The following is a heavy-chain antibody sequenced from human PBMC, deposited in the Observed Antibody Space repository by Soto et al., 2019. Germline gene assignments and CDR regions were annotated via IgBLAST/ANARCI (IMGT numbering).Heavy chain of an antibody. J-gene: IGHJ5*02. D-gene: IGHD5-12*01. CDR3: ARDEWLPHEVNPHNNWFDP. CDR2: INSDGSST. Sequence: QPGGSLRLSCAASGFTFSSYWMHWVRQAPGKGLVWVSRINSDGSSTSYADSVKGRFTISRDNAKNTLYLQMNSLRAEDTAVYYCARDEWLPHEVNPHNNWFDPWGQGTLVTVSS. V-gene: IGHV3-74*01. CDR1: GFTFSSYW.